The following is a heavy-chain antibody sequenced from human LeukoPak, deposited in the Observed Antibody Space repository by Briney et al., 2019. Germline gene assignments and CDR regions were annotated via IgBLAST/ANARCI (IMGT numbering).Heavy chain of an antibody. Sequence: SQTLSLTCTVSGGSISSGGYYWSWIRQHPGKDLEWIGHIYYSGTSFYNPSLTSRVTISVDTSKNQFSLKLTSVNDADTAVYYCARIERSSYSLGFDYWGQGTLVTVSS. V-gene: IGHV4-31*03. CDR2: IYYSGTS. D-gene: IGHD6-6*01. J-gene: IGHJ4*02. CDR1: GGSISSGGYY. CDR3: ARIERSSYSLGFDY.